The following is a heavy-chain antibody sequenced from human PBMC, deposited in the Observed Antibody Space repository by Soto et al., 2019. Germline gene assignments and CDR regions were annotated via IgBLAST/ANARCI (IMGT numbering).Heavy chain of an antibody. D-gene: IGHD6-13*01. V-gene: IGHV4-34*01. Sequence: QVQLQQWGAGLLKPSETLSLTCAVYGGSFSGYYWSWIRQPPGKGLEWIGEINHSGSTNYNPSLKIRVTISVDTSKNQFSLKLSSVTAADTAVYYCARGLRQQLATRYFQHWGQGTLVTVSS. CDR3: ARGLRQQLATRYFQH. J-gene: IGHJ1*01. CDR1: GGSFSGYY. CDR2: INHSGST.